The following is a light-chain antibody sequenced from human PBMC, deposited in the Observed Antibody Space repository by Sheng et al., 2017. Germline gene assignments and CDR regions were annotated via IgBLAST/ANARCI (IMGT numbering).Light chain of an antibody. Sequence: DIQMTQSPSTLSASVGDRVTIPCRASQSISNLLAWYQQKPGKAPKLLIYKASSLESGVPSRFSGSGSGTEFTLTISSLQPDDSAIYYCKQYSLYWTFGQGTKVEIK. CDR2: KAS. J-gene: IGKJ1*01. CDR1: QSISNL. V-gene: IGKV1-5*03. CDR3: KQYSLYWT.